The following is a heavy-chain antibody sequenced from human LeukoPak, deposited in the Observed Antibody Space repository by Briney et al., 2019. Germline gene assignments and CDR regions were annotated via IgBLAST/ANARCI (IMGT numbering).Heavy chain of an antibody. CDR1: GFTFSNYG. Sequence: GGSLRLSCAASGFTFSNYGMHWVRQAPGKGLEWVAVISHDGSNKYFVDSVKGRFTISRDNTKNSLYLQMNSLRAEDTAVYYCARDYTGGWNDYWGQGTLVIVSS. J-gene: IGHJ4*02. CDR2: ISHDGSNK. V-gene: IGHV3-30*03. CDR3: ARDYTGGWNDY. D-gene: IGHD7-27*01.